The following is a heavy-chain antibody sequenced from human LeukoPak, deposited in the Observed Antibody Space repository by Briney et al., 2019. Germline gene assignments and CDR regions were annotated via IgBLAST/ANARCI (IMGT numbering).Heavy chain of an antibody. Sequence: PGGSLRLSCAASGFTFSSYAMSWVRQAPGKGLEWVSAISGSGGSTYYADSVKGRFTISRDNSKNTLYLQMNSLRAEDTAVYHCAKDSYIVVVPAANFDYWGQGTLVTVSS. J-gene: IGHJ4*02. CDR1: GFTFSSYA. V-gene: IGHV3-23*01. D-gene: IGHD2-2*01. CDR2: ISGSGGST. CDR3: AKDSYIVVVPAANFDY.